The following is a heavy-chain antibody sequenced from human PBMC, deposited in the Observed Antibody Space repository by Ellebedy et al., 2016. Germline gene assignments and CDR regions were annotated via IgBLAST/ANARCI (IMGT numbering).Heavy chain of an antibody. Sequence: GESLKISCATSGFTFDSHAMTWVRQAPGKGLEWVLTISSDATTSYADSVKGRFTISTDNFKNTLYLQMNSLRAEDTALYYCAKDPGRVGAPSSWGQGTLVTVSS. CDR3: AKDPGRVGAPSS. D-gene: IGHD1-26*01. V-gene: IGHV3-23*01. CDR1: GFTFDSHA. J-gene: IGHJ5*02. CDR2: ISSDATT.